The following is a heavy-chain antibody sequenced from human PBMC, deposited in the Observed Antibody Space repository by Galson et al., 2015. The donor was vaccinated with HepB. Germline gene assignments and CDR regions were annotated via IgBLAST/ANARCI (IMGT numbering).Heavy chain of an antibody. J-gene: IGHJ6*02. Sequence: SVKVSGKASGGTFSSYAISWVRQAPGQGLEWMGGIIPIFGTANYAQKFQGRVTITADESTSTAYMELSSLRSEDTAVYYCARAKAVAVSYYYYGMDVWGQGTTVTVSS. V-gene: IGHV1-69*13. CDR2: IIPIFGTA. CDR3: ARAKAVAVSYYYYGMDV. D-gene: IGHD6-19*01. CDR1: GGTFSSYA.